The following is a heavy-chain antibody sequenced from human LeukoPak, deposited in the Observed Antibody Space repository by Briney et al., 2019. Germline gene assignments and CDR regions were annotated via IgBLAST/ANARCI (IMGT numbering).Heavy chain of an antibody. CDR1: GFTFSGSA. D-gene: IGHD1-14*01. J-gene: IGHJ4*02. Sequence: GGSLRLSCAASGFTFSGSAMHWVRQAPGKGLEWVASIGPTGSDRYHADSIKGRFTISRDNANNFLYLQMNSLRAEDTAVYYCATETNGRHYDYWGQGTLLTVSS. V-gene: IGHV3-21*06. CDR2: IGPTGSDR. CDR3: ATETNGRHYDY.